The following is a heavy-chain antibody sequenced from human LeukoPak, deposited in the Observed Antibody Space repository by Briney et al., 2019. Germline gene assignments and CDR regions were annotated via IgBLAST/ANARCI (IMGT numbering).Heavy chain of an antibody. J-gene: IGHJ4*02. Sequence: SETLSLTCAVSGASISISNWWGWVRQPPGKGLEWIGEFFHTGITNYNPSLKNRVTISVDKSKNQFSLTLSSVTAADTAVYYCASVDGDNVFGVVGHFWGQGALVIVSS. CDR1: GASISISNW. V-gene: IGHV4-4*02. CDR3: ASVDGDNVFGVVGHF. CDR2: FFHTGIT. D-gene: IGHD3-3*01.